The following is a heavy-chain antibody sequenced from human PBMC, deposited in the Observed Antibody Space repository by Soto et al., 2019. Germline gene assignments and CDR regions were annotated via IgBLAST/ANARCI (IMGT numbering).Heavy chain of an antibody. J-gene: IGHJ4*02. V-gene: IGHV1-69*01. CDR2: IIPIFGTA. CDR1: GGTFSSYA. D-gene: IGHD3-22*01. CDR3: AREGVHYYDSSGDGNYYFDY. Sequence: QVPLVQSGAEVKKPGSSVKVSCKASGGTFSSYAISWVRQAPGQGLEWMGGIIPIFGTANYAQKFQGRVTITADESTSTAYMELSSLRSEDTAVYYCAREGVHYYDSSGDGNYYFDYWGQGTLVTVSS.